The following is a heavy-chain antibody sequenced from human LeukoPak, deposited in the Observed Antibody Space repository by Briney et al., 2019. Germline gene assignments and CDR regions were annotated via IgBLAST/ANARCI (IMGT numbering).Heavy chain of an antibody. CDR1: GFTFSSYA. V-gene: IGHV3-23*01. D-gene: IGHD1-26*01. J-gene: IGHJ4*02. CDR3: AKGIESSGSYYTGFYY. Sequence: GGSLRLSCAASGFTFSSYAMSWVRQAPGKGLEWVSGISGSGGSTYYADSVEGRFTISRDNSKTTLYLQMNSLRAEDTAVYYCAKGIESSGSYYTGFYYWGQGTLVTVSS. CDR2: ISGSGGST.